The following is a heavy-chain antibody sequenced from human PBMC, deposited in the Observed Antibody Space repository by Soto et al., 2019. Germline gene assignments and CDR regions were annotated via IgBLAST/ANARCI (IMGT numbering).Heavy chain of an antibody. D-gene: IGHD3-10*01. J-gene: IGHJ4*02. CDR3: ARGLPLLWFGELGSSLPNY. CDR1: GFTFSSYG. CDR2: IWYYGSNK. Sequence: GGSLRLSCAASGFTFSSYGMHWVRQAPGKGLEWVAVIWYYGSNKYYADSVKGRFTISRDNSKNTLYLQMNSLRAEDTAVYYCARGLPLLWFGELGSSLPNYWGQGTLVTVSS. V-gene: IGHV3-33*01.